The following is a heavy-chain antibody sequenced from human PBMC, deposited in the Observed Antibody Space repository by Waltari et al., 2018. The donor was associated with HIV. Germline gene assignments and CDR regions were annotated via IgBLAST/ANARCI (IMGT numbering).Heavy chain of an antibody. J-gene: IGHJ4*02. D-gene: IGHD3-9*01. CDR3: ARGVYYDILTGPIMGYFDY. Sequence: QVQLVQSGAEVKKPGSSVKVSCKASGGTFNNYAFIWVRQAPGQGLVWMGGIIPNFNTRNYAQKFQGRGTITADESTSTAYVGLSSLGSEDTAVYYCARGVYYDILTGPIMGYFDYWGQGTLVTVSS. CDR1: GGTFNNYA. V-gene: IGHV1-69*01. CDR2: IIPNFNTR.